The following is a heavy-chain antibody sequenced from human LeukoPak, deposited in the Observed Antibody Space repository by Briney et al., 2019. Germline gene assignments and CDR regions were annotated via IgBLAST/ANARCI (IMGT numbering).Heavy chain of an antibody. CDR3: AREVRSGRYFDWLTP. D-gene: IGHD3-9*01. CDR1: GGSFSGYY. J-gene: IGHJ5*02. V-gene: IGHV4-34*01. Sequence: SETLSLTCAVYGGSFSGYYWSWIRQPPGKGLEWIGEINHSGSTNYNPSLKSRVTISVDTSKNQFPLKLSSVTAADTAVYYCAREVRSGRYFDWLTPWGQGTLVTVSS. CDR2: INHSGST.